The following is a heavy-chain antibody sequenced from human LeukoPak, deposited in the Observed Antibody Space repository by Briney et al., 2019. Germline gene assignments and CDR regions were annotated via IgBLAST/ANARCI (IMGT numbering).Heavy chain of an antibody. Sequence: ASVKVSCKASGYTFTSYDINWVRQATGQGLEWMGWMNPNSGNTGYAQKFQGRVTMTRNTSMSTAYMEQSSLRSEDTAVYYCARGLWFGELAGWFDPWGQGTLVTVSS. V-gene: IGHV1-8*01. D-gene: IGHD3-10*01. CDR3: ARGLWFGELAGWFDP. CDR2: MNPNSGNT. J-gene: IGHJ5*02. CDR1: GYTFTSYD.